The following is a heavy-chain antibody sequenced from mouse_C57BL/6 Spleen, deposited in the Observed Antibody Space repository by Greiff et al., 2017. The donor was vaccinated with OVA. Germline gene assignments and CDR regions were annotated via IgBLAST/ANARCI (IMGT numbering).Heavy chain of an antibody. V-gene: IGHV3-6*01. CDR1: GYSITSGYY. Sequence: EVKLMESGPGLVKPSQSLSLTCSVTGYSITSGYYWNWIRQFPGNKLEWMGYISYDGSNNYNPSLKNRISITRDTSKNQFFLKLNSVTTEDTATYYCARDEYYGSSYDYFDYWGQGTTLTVSS. CDR3: ARDEYYGSSYDYFDY. J-gene: IGHJ2*01. CDR2: ISYDGSN. D-gene: IGHD1-1*01.